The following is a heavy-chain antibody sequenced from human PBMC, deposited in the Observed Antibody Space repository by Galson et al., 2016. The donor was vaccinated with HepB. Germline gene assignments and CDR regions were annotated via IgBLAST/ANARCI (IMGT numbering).Heavy chain of an antibody. Sequence: LSLTCAVSGASINNRNWWSWVRQPPGQGLEWIGEVYRSGSANYKPSLRSRVTMSVDKSKNQFSLRLTSVTAADTAVYYCARGQEQQDGYDYWGQGILVTVSS. CDR2: VYRSGSA. J-gene: IGHJ4*02. V-gene: IGHV4-4*02. CDR3: ARGQEQQDGYDY. D-gene: IGHD6-25*01. CDR1: GASINNRNW.